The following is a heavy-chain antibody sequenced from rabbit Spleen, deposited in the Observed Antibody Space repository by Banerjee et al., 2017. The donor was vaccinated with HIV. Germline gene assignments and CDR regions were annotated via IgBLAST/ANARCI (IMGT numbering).Heavy chain of an antibody. CDR2: IDTGDSGFT. D-gene: IGHD1-1*01. CDR3: ARDTSSSFSSYGMDL. J-gene: IGHJ6*01. CDR1: GVSFSSSSY. V-gene: IGHV1S40*01. Sequence: QSLEESGGDLVKPGASLTLTCTASGVSFSSSSYMCRVRQAPGKGLEWIACIDTGDSGFTYFATWAKGRFTISKTSSTTVTLQLTRLTAADTATYFCARDTSSSFSSYGMDLWGQGTLVTVS.